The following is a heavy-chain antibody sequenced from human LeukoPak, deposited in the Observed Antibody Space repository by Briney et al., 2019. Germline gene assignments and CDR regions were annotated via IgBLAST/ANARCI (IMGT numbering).Heavy chain of an antibody. D-gene: IGHD1-14*01. CDR1: GGSISGYY. J-gene: IGHJ5*02. Sequence: PSETLSLSCTVSGGSISGYYWSWIRQPPGKGLEWIGYIFYSGSTNYNPSLKSRVTISVDTSKNQFSLKLSSVTAADTAVYYCARDTGDQEARPAKYNWFDPWGQGTLVTVSS. V-gene: IGHV4-59*01. CDR3: ARDTGDQEARPAKYNWFDP. CDR2: IFYSGST.